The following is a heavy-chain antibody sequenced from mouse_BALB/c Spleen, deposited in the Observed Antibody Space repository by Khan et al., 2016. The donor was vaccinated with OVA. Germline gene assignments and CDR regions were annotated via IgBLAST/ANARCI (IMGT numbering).Heavy chain of an antibody. CDR1: GYTFTNYG. CDR2: INTNTGEP. CDR3: ARPPYVSYVMVY. V-gene: IGHV9-3-1*01. Sequence: QIQLVQSGPELKKPGETVKISCKASGYTFTNYGLNWVKQAPEKGLQWMGWINTNTGEPTYAVDFKGRFAFSLETSASTAYLQINNLKNEDTATYFCARPPYVSYVMVYWGQGTSVTVSS. J-gene: IGHJ4*01. D-gene: IGHD1-1*01.